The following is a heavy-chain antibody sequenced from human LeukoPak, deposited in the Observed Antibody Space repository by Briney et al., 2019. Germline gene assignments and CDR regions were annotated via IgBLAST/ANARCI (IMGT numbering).Heavy chain of an antibody. CDR3: VRGNSSRRGFFDY. J-gene: IGHJ4*02. V-gene: IGHV3-20*04. Sequence: GGPLRLYCAASGFTLGDYGISWVRHARGEGLEWVAGVNRNGDGTACGASVKGRFIISRDNAKKSLVLQMDSLISADTARFYCVRGNSSRRGFFDYWGQGTMVTVSS. D-gene: IGHD2-2*01. CDR1: GFTLGDYG. CDR2: VNRNGDGT.